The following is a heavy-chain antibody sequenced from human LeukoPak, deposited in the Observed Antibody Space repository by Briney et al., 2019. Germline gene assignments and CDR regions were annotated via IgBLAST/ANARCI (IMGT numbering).Heavy chain of an antibody. Sequence: PSETLSLTCTVAGGSISSYYWSWIRQAPGKGLEWIGYIYYSGSTTYNPSLKSRVTISVDTSKNQFSLKLSSVTAAATAVYYCARGDVGSSGWTQYYYYYYMDVWGKGTTVTVSS. D-gene: IGHD6-19*01. CDR3: ARGDVGSSGWTQYYYYYYMDV. CDR2: IYYSGST. J-gene: IGHJ6*03. CDR1: GGSISSYY. V-gene: IGHV4-59*08.